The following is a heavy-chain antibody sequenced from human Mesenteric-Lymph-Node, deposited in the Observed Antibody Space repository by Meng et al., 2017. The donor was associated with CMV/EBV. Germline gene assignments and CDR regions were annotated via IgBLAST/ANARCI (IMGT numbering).Heavy chain of an antibody. D-gene: IGHD2-2*01. Sequence: CPVSVGSISSTNWWSWVRQTPGKGLEWIGEIYRSGSTNYDPSLKSRVTISVDKSNNQFSLKLSSVTAADTAVYFCARFVAPAALDYWGQGTLVTVSS. CDR1: VGSISSTNW. J-gene: IGHJ4*02. CDR2: IYRSGST. V-gene: IGHV4-4*01. CDR3: ARFVAPAALDY.